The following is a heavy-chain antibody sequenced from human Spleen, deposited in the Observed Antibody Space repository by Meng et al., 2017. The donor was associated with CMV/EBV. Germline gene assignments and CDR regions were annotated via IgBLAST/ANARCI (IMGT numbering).Heavy chain of an antibody. CDR2: TYYRSKWHN. J-gene: IGHJ4*02. CDR1: GDSVSNNGAA. CDR3: ARDPEYSYSILDS. V-gene: IGHV6-1*01. Sequence: VELQQSGPGLVKPAQPLSLTCAISGDSVSNNGAAWNWVRQSPSRGLEWLGRTYYRSKWHNDYAPSVKSRITINPDTSKNQFSLQLNSVTPEDTAVYYCARDPEYSYSILDSWGQGILVTVSS. D-gene: IGHD1-26*01.